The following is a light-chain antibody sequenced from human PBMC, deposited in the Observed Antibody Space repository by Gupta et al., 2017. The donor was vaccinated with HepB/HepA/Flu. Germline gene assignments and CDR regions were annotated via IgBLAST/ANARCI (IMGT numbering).Light chain of an antibody. CDR3: SSYTNSRTVV. CDR1: SSDVGGYNY. V-gene: IGLV2-14*01. CDR2: DVN. J-gene: IGLJ3*02. Sequence: QSALTQPASVSGSPGQSITISCTGTSSDVGGYNYVSWHQQHPGKAPKLIIYDVNNRHSGVSNRVSGSKSGNTAFLNISGLQAEDEADYYCSSYTNSRTVVFGGGTKLTVL.